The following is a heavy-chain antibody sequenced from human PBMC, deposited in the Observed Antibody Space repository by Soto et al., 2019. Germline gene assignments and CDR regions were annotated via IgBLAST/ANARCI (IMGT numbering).Heavy chain of an antibody. CDR2: TSYDGSDK. CDR3: ARWGTTGGLDV. J-gene: IGHJ1*01. CDR1: GFTFRSYV. D-gene: IGHD3-16*01. Sequence: QVQLVESGGGVVQPGTSLRVSCVGSGFTFRSYVIHWVRQAPGKGLEWVALTSYDGSDKYYGASVRCRFTISRDNSRNTVDLQMDSLRLEDPAVYYCARWGTTGGLDVGGQGTLVSVSS. V-gene: IGHV3-30*19.